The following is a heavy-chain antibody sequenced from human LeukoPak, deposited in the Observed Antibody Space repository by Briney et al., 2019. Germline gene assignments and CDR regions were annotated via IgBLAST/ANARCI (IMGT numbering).Heavy chain of an antibody. J-gene: IGHJ4*02. D-gene: IGHD3-3*01. V-gene: IGHV4-34*01. CDR1: GGSFSGYY. CDR3: ARVGRITIFGVVMTYYFDY. CDR2: INHSGST. Sequence: PSETLSLTCAVYGGSFSGYYWSWIRQPPGKGLEWIGEINHSGSTNYNPSLKSRVTISVDTSKNQFSLKLSSVTAADTAVYYCARVGRITIFGVVMTYYFDYWGQGTLVTVSS.